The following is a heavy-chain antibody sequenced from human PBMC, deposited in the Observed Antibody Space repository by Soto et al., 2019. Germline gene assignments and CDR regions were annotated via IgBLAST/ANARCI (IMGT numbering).Heavy chain of an antibody. CDR2: IYNSGST. V-gene: IGHV4-31*03. CDR1: GGSISSGGYY. Sequence: QVQLQESGPGLVKPSQTLSLTCTVSGGSISSGGYYWSWIRQHPGKGLEWIGYIYNSGSTYYNPSPXSXXTISADPSKNQCSLKLSSVTAADTAVYYCARDPAPWGQGTLVTVSS. CDR3: ARDPAP. J-gene: IGHJ5*02.